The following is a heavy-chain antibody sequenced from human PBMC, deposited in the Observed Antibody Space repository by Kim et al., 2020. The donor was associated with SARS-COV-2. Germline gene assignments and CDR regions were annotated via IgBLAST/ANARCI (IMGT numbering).Heavy chain of an antibody. CDR1: GYTFTSYG. CDR3: ARERFLEWSKTYYYYYGMDV. J-gene: IGHJ6*02. CDR2: ISAYNGNT. D-gene: IGHD3-3*01. Sequence: ASVKVSCKASGYTFTSYGISWVRQAPGQGLEWMGWISAYNGNTNYAQKLQGRVTMTTDTSTSTAYMELRSLRSDDTAVYYCARERFLEWSKTYYYYYGMDVWGQGTTVTVSS. V-gene: IGHV1-18*01.